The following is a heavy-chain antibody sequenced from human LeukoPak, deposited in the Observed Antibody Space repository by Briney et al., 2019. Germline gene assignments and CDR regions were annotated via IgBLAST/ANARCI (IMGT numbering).Heavy chain of an antibody. D-gene: IGHD3-3*01. V-gene: IGHV3-11*04. CDR1: AFTFSSYW. CDR3: ARASLRFSDYFDY. J-gene: IGHJ4*02. Sequence: GGSLRLSCAASAFTFSSYWMSWIRQAPGKGLEWVSYISTSGSTIYYADSVKGRFTISRDNAKNSLCLQVNSLRAEDTAVYYCARASLRFSDYFDYWGQGTLVTVSS. CDR2: ISTSGSTI.